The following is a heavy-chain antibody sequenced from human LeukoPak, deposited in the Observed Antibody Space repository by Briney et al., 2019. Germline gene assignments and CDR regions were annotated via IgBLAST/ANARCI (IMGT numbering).Heavy chain of an antibody. CDR3: ARDKGAYDYVWGGYRYYYYGMDV. Sequence: GGSLRLSCAASGFTFSSYEMNWVRQAPGKGLEWVSYISSSGSTIYYADSVKGRFTISRDNAKNSLYLQMNSLRAEDTAVYYCARDKGAYDYVWGGYRYYYYGMDVWGQGTTVTVSS. V-gene: IGHV3-48*03. CDR2: ISSSGSTI. CDR1: GFTFSSYE. D-gene: IGHD3-16*02. J-gene: IGHJ6*02.